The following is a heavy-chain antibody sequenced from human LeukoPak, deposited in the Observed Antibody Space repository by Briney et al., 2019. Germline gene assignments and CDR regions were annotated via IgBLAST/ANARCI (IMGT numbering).Heavy chain of an antibody. J-gene: IGHJ4*02. CDR3: ARDGSYCGGDCYSTYFDY. CDR2: IKQDGTEK. V-gene: IGHV3-7*01. CDR1: GFTFSSYA. D-gene: IGHD2-21*01. Sequence: GGSLRLSCAASGFTFSSYAMSWVRQAPGKGLEWVANIKQDGTEKNYVDSVKGRFTISRDNAKNSLYLQMNTLRAEDAAAYYCARDGSYCGGDCYSTYFDYWGQGTLVTVSS.